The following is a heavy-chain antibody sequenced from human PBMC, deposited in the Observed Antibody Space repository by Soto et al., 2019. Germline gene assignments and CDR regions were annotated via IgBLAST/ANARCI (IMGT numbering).Heavy chain of an antibody. V-gene: IGHV1-18*04. J-gene: IGHJ3*01. CDR1: VFTSSG. CDR2: ISTHNGNT. Sequence: ASVKVSCKASVFTSSGISWVRQAPGQRLEWMGGISTHNGNTIYAQKFQGRVIMTMDTSTTTVYMELRSLRPDDTAVYLCARAGTLGLFDAYDLWGQGTMVTVSS. CDR3: ARAGTLGLFDAYDL. D-gene: IGHD3-3*01.